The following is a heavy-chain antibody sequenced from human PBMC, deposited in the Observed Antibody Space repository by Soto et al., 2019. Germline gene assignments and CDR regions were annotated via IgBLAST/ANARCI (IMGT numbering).Heavy chain of an antibody. J-gene: IGHJ3*02. CDR2: IWYDGSNK. D-gene: IGHD3-22*01. CDR1: GFTFSSYG. V-gene: IGHV3-33*01. Sequence: GGSLRLSCAASGFTFSSYGMHWVRQAPGKGLEWVAVIWYDGSNKYYADSVKGRFTISRDNSKNTLYLQMNSLGAEDTAVYYCARDTYYYDSSGYYDGPNDAFDIWGQGTMVTVSS. CDR3: ARDTYYYDSSGYYDGPNDAFDI.